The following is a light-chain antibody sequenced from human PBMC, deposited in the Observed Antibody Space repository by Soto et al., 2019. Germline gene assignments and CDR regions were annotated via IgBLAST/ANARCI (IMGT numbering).Light chain of an antibody. V-gene: IGKV3-20*01. J-gene: IGKJ5*01. Sequence: EIVLTQSPGTLSLSPGERATLSCRASQSVSSSYLAWYQQKPGQAPRLLIYGASSRATGIPDRFSGSGSGTDFTLTISRLEPEDLAVYYCQQYARTPPVTFGQGTRLEIK. CDR2: GAS. CDR3: QQYARTPPVT. CDR1: QSVSSSY.